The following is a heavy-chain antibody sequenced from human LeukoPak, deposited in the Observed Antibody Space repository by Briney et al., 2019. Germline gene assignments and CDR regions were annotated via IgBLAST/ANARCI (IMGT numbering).Heavy chain of an antibody. J-gene: IGHJ4*02. CDR2: IGASGGST. D-gene: IGHD3-9*01. Sequence: VRQAPGKGLEWVSGIGASGGSTYYADSVKGRFTISRDNSKNTLYLQMNSLRTEDTAVYYCAKAEGYDILTGLDYWGQGTLVTVSS. CDR3: AKAEGYDILTGLDY. V-gene: IGHV3-23*01.